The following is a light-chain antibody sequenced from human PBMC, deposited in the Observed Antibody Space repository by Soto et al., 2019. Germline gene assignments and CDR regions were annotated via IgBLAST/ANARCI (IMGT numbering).Light chain of an antibody. CDR3: LAYTASGTRV. CDR2: EVS. CDR1: SSDVGGYNY. J-gene: IGLJ3*02. V-gene: IGLV2-14*01. Sequence: QSALTQPASVSGSPGQSITISCTGTSSDVGGYNYVSWYQQHPGKAPKLIISEVSDRPSGVSNRFSGSKSGNTASLTISGLHAEDEADYYCLAYTASGTRVFGGGTKLTVL.